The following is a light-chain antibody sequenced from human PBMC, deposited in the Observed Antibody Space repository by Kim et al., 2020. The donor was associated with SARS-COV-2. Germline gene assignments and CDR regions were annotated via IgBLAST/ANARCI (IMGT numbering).Light chain of an antibody. V-gene: IGLV3-21*04. Sequence: PGKAARITCGGTSIGSKSVHWYQQKPSQAPVLVISYDSDRPSGLPERFSGSNSGNTATLTISRVEAGDEADYYCQVWDSSSDHRVVFGGGTQLTVL. J-gene: IGLJ2*01. CDR3: QVWDSSSDHRVV. CDR2: YDS. CDR1: SIGSKS.